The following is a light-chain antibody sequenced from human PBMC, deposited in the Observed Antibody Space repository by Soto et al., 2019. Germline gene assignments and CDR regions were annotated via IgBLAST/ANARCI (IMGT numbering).Light chain of an antibody. Sequence: DIQIDPSPSPLLPSVGDKVTITCSASQSIGDSLAWYQQKPGKAPYLLIYDASNLESGVPSRFSGSGSGTEFTLTISSLQPDDFATYYCQQYNSYSKTFGQGTKVDIK. CDR2: DAS. CDR3: QQYNSYSKT. V-gene: IGKV1-5*01. CDR1: QSIGDS. J-gene: IGKJ1*01.